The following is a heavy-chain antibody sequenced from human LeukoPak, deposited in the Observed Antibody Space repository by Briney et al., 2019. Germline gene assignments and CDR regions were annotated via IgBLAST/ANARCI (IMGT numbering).Heavy chain of an antibody. J-gene: IGHJ4*02. Sequence: ETLSLTCAVYGGSFSGYYWSWVRQAPGKGLEWVSAISGSGGSTYYADSVKGRFTISRDNAKSSLYLQMNSLTAEDTAVYYCARDQVGPEDWGQGTLVTVSS. D-gene: IGHD1-26*01. V-gene: IGHV3-23*01. CDR2: ISGSGGST. CDR1: GGSFSGYY. CDR3: ARDQVGPED.